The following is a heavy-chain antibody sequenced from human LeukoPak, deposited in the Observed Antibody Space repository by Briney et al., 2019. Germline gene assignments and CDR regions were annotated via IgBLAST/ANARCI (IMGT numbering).Heavy chain of an antibody. CDR2: VYSGGRT. V-gene: IGHV3-66*02. Sequence: GGSLRLSCAACGFTLDDTYMSWVRQAPGKGLEWVSVVYSGGRTFYTDSVKGRFTISRDDSKNTVYLQMNSLRADDTAVYYCARQAAAGLDYWGQGTLVTVSS. CDR1: GFTLDDTY. D-gene: IGHD6-13*01. CDR3: ARQAAAGLDY. J-gene: IGHJ4*02.